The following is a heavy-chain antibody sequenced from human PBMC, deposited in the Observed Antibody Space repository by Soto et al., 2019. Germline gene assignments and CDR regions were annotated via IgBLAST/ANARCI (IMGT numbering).Heavy chain of an antibody. V-gene: IGHV4-39*01. D-gene: IGHD6-13*01. Sequence: QLQLQESGPGLVKPSENLSLTCTVSGGSISSSSYYWGWIRQPPGKGLEWIGSIYYSGSTYYNPSLKSRVTISVDTSKNQFSLKLSSVTAADTAVYYCAQYSSSWYYYWYFDLWGRGTLVTVSS. CDR3: AQYSSSWYYYWYFDL. CDR2: IYYSGST. J-gene: IGHJ2*01. CDR1: GGSISSSSYY.